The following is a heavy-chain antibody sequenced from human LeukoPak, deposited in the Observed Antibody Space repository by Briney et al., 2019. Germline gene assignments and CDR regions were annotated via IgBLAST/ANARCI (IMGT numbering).Heavy chain of an antibody. V-gene: IGHV3-21*04. CDR1: GFTFSSYS. J-gene: IGHJ6*03. CDR2: ISTSSSYI. CDR3: AKGDCSSTSCYGYYMKV. Sequence: GSLRLSCAASGFTFSSYSMNWVRQAPGKGLEWISSISTSSSYIYYANSVKGRFTISRDNAKNSLYLQMNSLRAEDTAVYYCAKGDCSSTSCYGYYMKVWGKGTTVTVSS. D-gene: IGHD2-2*01.